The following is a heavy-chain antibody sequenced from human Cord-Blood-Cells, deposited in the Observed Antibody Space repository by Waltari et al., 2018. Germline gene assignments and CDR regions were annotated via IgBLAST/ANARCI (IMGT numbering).Heavy chain of an antibody. J-gene: IGHJ4*02. V-gene: IGHV3-33*01. CDR3: ARDACYDPAAGYFDY. Sequence: QVQLVESGGGVVQPGRSLRLSCAASGFTFSSYGMHWVRQAPGKGLEWVAVIWYDGSNKYYADSVEGRFTISRDNSKNTLYLQMNSLSAEDTAVYYCARDACYDPAAGYFDYWGQGTLVTVSS. D-gene: IGHD5-12*01. CDR1: GFTFSSYG. CDR2: IWYDGSNK.